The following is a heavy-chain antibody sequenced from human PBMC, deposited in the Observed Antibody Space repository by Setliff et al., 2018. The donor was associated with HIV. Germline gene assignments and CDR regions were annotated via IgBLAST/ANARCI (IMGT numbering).Heavy chain of an antibody. CDR3: ARSRYGLSHDY. D-gene: IGHD3-16*02. CDR1: GFTFSNYS. CDR2: ISSSSSYI. J-gene: IGHJ4*02. V-gene: IGHV3-21*04. Sequence: GESLKISCAASGFTFSNYSMNWVRQAPGKGLEWVSSISSSSSYIYYADSVKGRFTISRDKAKNSLYLQMNSLRAEDTAVYYCARSRYGLSHDYWGQGTLVTVSS.